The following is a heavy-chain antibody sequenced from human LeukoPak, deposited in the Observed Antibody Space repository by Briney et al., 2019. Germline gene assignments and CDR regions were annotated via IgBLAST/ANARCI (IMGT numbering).Heavy chain of an antibody. Sequence: PGGSLRLSCSASGFTFNNYFMSWVRQAPGKGLEWVSGISGIGDTTYYADSVRGRFTISRDNSKNTLYLQMESLGAEDTAIYYCVRHVSTYWYGDYWGQGTLVTVSS. CDR1: GFTFNNYF. D-gene: IGHD2-8*02. CDR2: ISGIGDTT. CDR3: VRHVSTYWYGDY. V-gene: IGHV3-23*01. J-gene: IGHJ4*02.